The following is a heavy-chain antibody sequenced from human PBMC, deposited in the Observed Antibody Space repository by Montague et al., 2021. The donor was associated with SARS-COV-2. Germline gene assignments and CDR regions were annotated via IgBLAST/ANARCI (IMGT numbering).Heavy chain of an antibody. J-gene: IGHJ4*02. V-gene: IGHV4-4*07. CDR1: GDSISYFY. CDR2: VSASGST. D-gene: IGHD6-13*01. CDR3: ARDVVAAPGTFDY. Sequence: SETLSLTCTVSGDSISYFYWSWIRQPPGKGLEWIGRVSASGSTNYNPSPNSRVTMSVDTSKKQFPLRLSPVTAADKAVYYCARDVVAAPGTFDYWGQGTLVTVSS.